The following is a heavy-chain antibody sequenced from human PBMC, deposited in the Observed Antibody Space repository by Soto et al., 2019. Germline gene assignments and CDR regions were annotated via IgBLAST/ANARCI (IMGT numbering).Heavy chain of an antibody. D-gene: IGHD1-1*01. CDR3: ARWNVYGDS. Sequence: EVQLLESGGGLAQPGGSLRLSCAASGFSISTYGVTWVRQAPGKGLEWVSGFSGSSGNTYYADSVQGRFTISRDNSKNTVYLQMNSLSAEDTAGYYCARWNVYGDSWGQGTLVTVSS. V-gene: IGHV3-23*01. CDR2: FSGSSGNT. J-gene: IGHJ4*02. CDR1: GFSISTYG.